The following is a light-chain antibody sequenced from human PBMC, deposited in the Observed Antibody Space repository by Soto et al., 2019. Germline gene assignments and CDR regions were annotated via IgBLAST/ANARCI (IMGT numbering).Light chain of an antibody. J-gene: IGKJ4*01. CDR1: ESVSDTY. CDR3: QHCQPYGDSPPLT. CDR2: DAS. V-gene: IGKV3-20*01. Sequence: VLTNSPGTLSLSQGDIATLSCRVSESVSDTYVAWYQQKPVQSPRLLIYDASSRATGVPDRFSGSGSGTDFTLTISRLEPEDFAVYYCQHCQPYGDSPPLTFGGATKVDIK.